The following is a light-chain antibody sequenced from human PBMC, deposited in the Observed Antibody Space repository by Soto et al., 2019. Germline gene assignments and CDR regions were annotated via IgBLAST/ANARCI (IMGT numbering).Light chain of an antibody. J-gene: IGKJ1*01. CDR1: QSISNH. Sequence: DIQMTQSPSALSASVEDRVIITCRASQSISNHLNWYQQKTGKAPKLLIFAASSLQSGVHSRFSGSRSGPDFTLTISSLQPEDFATYYCQQSYGSPPTFGQGTKVDSK. CDR2: AAS. V-gene: IGKV1-39*01. CDR3: QQSYGSPPT.